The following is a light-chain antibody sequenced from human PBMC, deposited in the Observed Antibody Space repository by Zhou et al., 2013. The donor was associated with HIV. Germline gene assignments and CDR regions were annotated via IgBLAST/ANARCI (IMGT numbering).Light chain of an antibody. J-gene: IGKJ2*01. Sequence: EIVLTQSPGTLSLSPGERATLSCRASQSVSSSYLAWYQQKPGQAPRLLIYGASSRATGIPDRFSGSGSGTDFTLTISRLEPEDFAVYYCQQYSNWPMYTFGQGTKL. CDR1: QSVSSSY. CDR3: QQYSNWPMYT. V-gene: IGKV3-20*01. CDR2: GAS.